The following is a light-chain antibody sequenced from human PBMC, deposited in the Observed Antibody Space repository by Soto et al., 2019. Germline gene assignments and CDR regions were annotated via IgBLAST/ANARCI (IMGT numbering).Light chain of an antibody. V-gene: IGKV3-11*01. CDR2: DVS. CDR1: QTVYNY. CDR3: QQRSDWPLT. J-gene: IGKJ1*01. Sequence: VVLTQSPATLSLSPGERATLSCRASQTVYNYFAWYQQKPGQAPRLLIYDVSNRATGIPARFSGSGYGTDCTLTISSLEPEDFAVYYCQQRSDWPLTFGQGTKVEIK.